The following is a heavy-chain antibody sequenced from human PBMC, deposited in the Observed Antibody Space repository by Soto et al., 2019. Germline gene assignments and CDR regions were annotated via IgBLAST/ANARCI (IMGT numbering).Heavy chain of an antibody. J-gene: IGHJ6*02. CDR3: VKGYWKGDV. CDR2: ISGSGGSI. D-gene: IGHD1-1*01. V-gene: IGHV3-23*01. CDR1: GFTFSTYA. Sequence: EVPLLESGGGLVQPGGSLRLSCAASGFTFSTYAMNWVRQAPGNGLEWVSAISGSGGSIHYADSVKGRFTISRDNSKNTLYLQMNSLRDEDTAVYHCVKGYWKGDVGGQGTTVTVSS.